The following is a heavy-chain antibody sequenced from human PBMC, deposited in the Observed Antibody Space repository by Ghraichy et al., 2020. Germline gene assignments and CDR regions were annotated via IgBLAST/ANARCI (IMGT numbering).Heavy chain of an antibody. CDR1: GGSFSGYY. J-gene: IGHJ4*02. D-gene: IGHD3-22*01. V-gene: IGHV4-34*01. CDR3: ARGRLTYYYDSSGYYGDY. CDR2: INHSGST. Sequence: SETLSLTCAVYGGSFSGYYWSWIRQPPGKGLEWIGEINHSGSTNYNPSLKSRVTISVDTSKNQFSLKLSSVTAADTAVYYCARGRLTYYYDSSGYYGDYWGQGTLVTVSS.